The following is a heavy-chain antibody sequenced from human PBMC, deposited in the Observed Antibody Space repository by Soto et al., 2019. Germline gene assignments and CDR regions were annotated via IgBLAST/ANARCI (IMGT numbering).Heavy chain of an antibody. CDR1: GFTFSNYW. CDR3: ARDLGRTAAGYYYYYAMDV. V-gene: IGHV3-7*01. D-gene: IGHD2-2*01. Sequence: GGSLRLSCAASGFTFSNYWMNWVRQAPGKGLEWVANIKQDGSEKYFVDSVKGRFTISRDNAKNSLYLQMNSLRAEDTAVYYCARDLGRTAAGYYYYYAMDVWGQGTTVTAP. J-gene: IGHJ6*02. CDR2: IKQDGSEK.